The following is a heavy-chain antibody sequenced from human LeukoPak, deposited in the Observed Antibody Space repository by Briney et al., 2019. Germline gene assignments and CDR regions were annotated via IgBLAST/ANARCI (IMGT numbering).Heavy chain of an antibody. Sequence: GGSLRLSCAASGFTFSTYSMNWVRQAPGKGLEWVSYISGGSSTIYYADSVKGRFTISRDNAKNSLFLQMNSLRDEDTAVYYCARDIGGYPPSPFDYWAREPWSPSPQ. J-gene: IGHJ4*02. CDR1: GFTFSTYS. D-gene: IGHD5-12*01. CDR3: ARDIGGYPPSPFDY. V-gene: IGHV3-48*02. CDR2: ISGGSSTI.